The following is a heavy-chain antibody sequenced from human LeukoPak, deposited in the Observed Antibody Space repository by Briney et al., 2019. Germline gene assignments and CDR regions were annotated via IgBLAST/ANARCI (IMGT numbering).Heavy chain of an antibody. V-gene: IGHV4-38-2*02. CDR2: IYHSGST. CDR1: GYSISSGYY. CDR3: ARQGPAGVYFDY. Sequence: SETLSLTCTVSGYSISSGYYWGWIRPPPGKGLEWTGSIYHSGSTYYNPSLKSRVTISVDTSKNQFSLKLSSVTAADTAVYYCARQGPAGVYFDYWGQGTLVTVSS. J-gene: IGHJ4*02. D-gene: IGHD2-2*01.